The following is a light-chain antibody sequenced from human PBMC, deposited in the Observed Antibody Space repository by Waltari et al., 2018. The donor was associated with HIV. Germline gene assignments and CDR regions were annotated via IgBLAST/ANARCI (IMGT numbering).Light chain of an antibody. CDR2: EVD. CDR1: SNDVGPSAS. Sequence: QSALTQPPTASGSPGQSVTLPCSGTSNDVGPSASVSSYQQHPDKAPRLISYEVDKRPSGVPDRFSGSKSGNTASLTVSGLQAEDEADYYCTSYAGSDNLMLFGGGTKVTVL. J-gene: IGLJ2*01. V-gene: IGLV2-8*01. CDR3: TSYAGSDNLML.